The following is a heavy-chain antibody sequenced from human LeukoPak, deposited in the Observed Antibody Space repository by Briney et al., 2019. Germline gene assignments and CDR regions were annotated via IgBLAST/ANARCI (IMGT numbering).Heavy chain of an antibody. CDR3: AKDILLLWFGEPTEGAFDI. Sequence: KPGGSLRLSCAASGFTFSSYSMNWVRQAPGKGLEWVSSISSSSSYIYYADSVKGRFTISRDNAKNSLYLQMNSLRAEDTAVYYCAKDILLLWFGEPTEGAFDIWGQGTMVTVSS. CDR2: ISSSSSYI. V-gene: IGHV3-21*04. J-gene: IGHJ3*02. D-gene: IGHD3-10*01. CDR1: GFTFSSYS.